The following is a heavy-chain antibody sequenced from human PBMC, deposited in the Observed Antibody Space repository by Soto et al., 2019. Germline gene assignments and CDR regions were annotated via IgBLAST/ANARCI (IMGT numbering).Heavy chain of an antibody. J-gene: IGHJ4*02. V-gene: IGHV3-23*01. CDR2: ISGRGDDT. D-gene: IGHD3-22*01. Sequence: EVQLLESGGDLVQPGGSLRLSCAASGFTFSSYAMSWVRQAPGKGLEWVSTISGRGDDTYYTDSVKGRFTISRANSKNPLYVNMNSLRADDTVVYYCARSQPTYSSSYFDYWCQVTLVTVSS. CDR3: ARSQPTYSSSYFDY. CDR1: GFTFSSYA.